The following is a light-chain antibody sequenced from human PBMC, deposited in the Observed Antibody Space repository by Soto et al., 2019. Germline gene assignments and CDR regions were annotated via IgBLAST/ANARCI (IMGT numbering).Light chain of an antibody. CDR2: GIS. J-gene: IGKJ2*01. CDR1: QTVSNN. V-gene: IGKV3-15*01. CDR3: QQYNNWPHT. Sequence: EVVVTQSPSTLSVSLGQRATLSCRTSQTVSNNLAWYRQKPSQAPSLLIYGISTRATGLPARFSGAGSGTEFTLTISSLQSEDSALYYCQQYNNWPHTFGPGTKLEIK.